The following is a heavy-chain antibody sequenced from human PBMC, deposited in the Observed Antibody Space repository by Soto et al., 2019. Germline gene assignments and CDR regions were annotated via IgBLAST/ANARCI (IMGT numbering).Heavy chain of an antibody. Sequence: EVQLLESGGGMEQPGGSLRLSCAASGFTFNIHAMTWVRQAPGKGLEWVSTISGSSDSTYYADSVKGRFTISRDNSKNTVCLRMNSLRAEDTAVYYCAKDEAKWGRVDYWGQGTLVTVSS. CDR1: GFTFNIHA. V-gene: IGHV3-23*01. CDR3: AKDEAKWGRVDY. D-gene: IGHD1-26*01. CDR2: ISGSSDST. J-gene: IGHJ4*02.